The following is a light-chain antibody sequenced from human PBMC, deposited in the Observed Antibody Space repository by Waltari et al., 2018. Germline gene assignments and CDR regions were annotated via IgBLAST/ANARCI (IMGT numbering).Light chain of an antibody. CDR1: SSDFGNYNF. CDR2: EVT. CDR3: SSFAGRWV. J-gene: IGLJ3*02. Sequence: QSALTQPPSASGSPGQSVTISCTGTSSDFGNYNFVSWYQQHPGKAPKVIIYEVTKRASGVPVRFPGSKSGNTSSLTVSGLQAEDEADYYCSSFAGRWVFGGGTKLTVL. V-gene: IGLV2-8*01.